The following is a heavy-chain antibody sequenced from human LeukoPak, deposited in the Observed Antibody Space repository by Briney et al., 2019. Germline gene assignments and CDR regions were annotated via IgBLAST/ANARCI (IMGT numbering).Heavy chain of an antibody. D-gene: IGHD5-18*01. V-gene: IGHV3-30*18. Sequence: GGSLRLSCAASGFTFTTFGIHWVRQAPGKGLEWVAAISPDGNLEYYTESVKGRFTVSRDNSKNMIYLQMNSLRGEDSALYYCGKINSNDDYWGQGTLVTVSS. CDR3: GKINSNDDY. CDR2: ISPDGNLE. CDR1: GFTFTTFG. J-gene: IGHJ4*02.